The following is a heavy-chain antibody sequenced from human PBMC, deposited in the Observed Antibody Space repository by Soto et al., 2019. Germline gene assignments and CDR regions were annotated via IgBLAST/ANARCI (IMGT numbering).Heavy chain of an antibody. CDR3: ARATIVLVPAAMVSHWFDP. CDR2: IYSSGST. Sequence: QVQLQESGPGLVKPSQTLSLTCTVSGGSISSGDYYWSWIRQPPGKGLEWTGYIYSSGSTYYNPSLKSRVTISVDTSKNQFSLRLSSVTAADTAVYYCARATIVLVPAAMVSHWFDPWGQGTLVTVSS. V-gene: IGHV4-30-4*01. J-gene: IGHJ5*02. D-gene: IGHD2-2*01. CDR1: GGSISSGDYY.